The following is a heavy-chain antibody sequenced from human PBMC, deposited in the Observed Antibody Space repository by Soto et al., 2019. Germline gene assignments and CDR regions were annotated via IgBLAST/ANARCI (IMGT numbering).Heavy chain of an antibody. CDR1: GGSISSYY. CDR3: ARVRSWFDP. J-gene: IGHJ5*02. V-gene: IGHV4-59*01. CDR2: IYYSGST. Sequence: WETLSLTCTVSGGSISSYYWSWIRQPPGKGLEWIGYIYYSGSTNYNPSLKSRVTISVDTSKNQFSLKLSSVTAADTAVYYCARVRSWFDPWGQGTLVTVSS.